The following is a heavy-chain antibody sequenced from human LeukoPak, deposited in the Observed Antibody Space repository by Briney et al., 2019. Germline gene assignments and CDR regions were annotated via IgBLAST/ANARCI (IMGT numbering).Heavy chain of an antibody. CDR1: GGTFSSYA. CDR3: ARGAFYDSSGGGAFDI. V-gene: IGHV1-69*05. CDR2: IIPIFGTA. D-gene: IGHD3-22*01. J-gene: IGHJ3*02. Sequence: ASVKGSCKASGGTFSSYAISWVRQAPGQGLEWMGGIIPIFGTANYAQKFQGRVTITTDESTSTAYMELSSLRSEDTAVYYCARGAFYDSSGGGAFDIWGQGTMVTVSS.